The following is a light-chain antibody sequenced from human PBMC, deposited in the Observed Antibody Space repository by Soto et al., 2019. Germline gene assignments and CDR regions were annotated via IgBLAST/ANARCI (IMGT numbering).Light chain of an antibody. J-gene: IGKJ1*01. V-gene: IGKV3-15*01. Sequence: IVLTQSPATLSLSPGGRATLSCRASQSISDTLAWYQQKPGQAPRLLIYGASKRATGFPARFSGSGSGTDFTLTISSLQSEDFAVYYCQQYNNWPWTFGQGTKVEIK. CDR1: QSISDT. CDR3: QQYNNWPWT. CDR2: GAS.